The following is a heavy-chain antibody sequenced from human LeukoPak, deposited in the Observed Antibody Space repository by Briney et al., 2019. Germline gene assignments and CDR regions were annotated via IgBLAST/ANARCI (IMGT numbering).Heavy chain of an antibody. CDR1: GYSISSGYY. CDR3: ARDPAGQNWFDP. CDR2: IYHSGST. Sequence: SETLSLTCTVSGYSISSGYYWGWIRQPPGKGLEWIGSIYHSGSTYYNPSLKSRVTISVDTSKNQFSLKLSSVTAADTAVYYCARDPAGQNWFDPWGQGTLVTVSS. J-gene: IGHJ5*02. V-gene: IGHV4-38-2*02.